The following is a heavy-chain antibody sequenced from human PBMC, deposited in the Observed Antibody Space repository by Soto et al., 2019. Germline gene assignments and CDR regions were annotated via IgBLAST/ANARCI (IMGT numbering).Heavy chain of an antibody. D-gene: IGHD3-10*01. CDR3: VRDRSSYGSEVGK. Sequence: SETLSLPCTVSGYSIRNSYYWGWIRQSPEKGLEWIGTIYPSGTTYYNQSLKSRVIISIDTSKNQFSLNLKTVTAADTDVYNCVRDRSSYGSEVGKWGRGTLLTVSS. J-gene: IGHJ4*02. V-gene: IGHV4-38-2*02. CDR2: IYPSGTT. CDR1: GYSIRNSYY.